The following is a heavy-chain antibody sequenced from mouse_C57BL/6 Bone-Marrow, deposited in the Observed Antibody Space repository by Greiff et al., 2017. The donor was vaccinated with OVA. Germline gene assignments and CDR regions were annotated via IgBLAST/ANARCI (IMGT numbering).Heavy chain of an antibody. Sequence: QVQLKESGAELVRPGASVTLSCKASGYTFTDYEMHWVKQTPVHGLEWIGAIDPETGGTAYNQKFKGKAILTADKSSSTAYMELRSLTSEDSAVYYCTSHYYGSSPWFAYWGQGTLVTASA. V-gene: IGHV1-15*01. CDR2: IDPETGGT. J-gene: IGHJ3*01. CDR1: GYTFTDYE. CDR3: TSHYYGSSPWFAY. D-gene: IGHD1-1*01.